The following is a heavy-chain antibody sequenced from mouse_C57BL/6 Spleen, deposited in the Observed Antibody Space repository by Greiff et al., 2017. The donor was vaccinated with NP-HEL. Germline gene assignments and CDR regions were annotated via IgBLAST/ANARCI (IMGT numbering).Heavy chain of an antibody. J-gene: IGHJ2*01. CDR2: IYPGDGDT. Sequence: QVQLKESGPELVKPGASVKISCKASGYAFSSSWMNWVKQRPGKGLEWIGRIYPGDGDTNYNGKFKGKATLTADKSSSTAYMQLSSLTSEDSAVYFCARSGYGSRGYFDYWGQGTTLTVSS. CDR1: GYAFSSSW. V-gene: IGHV1-82*01. CDR3: ARSGYGSRGYFDY. D-gene: IGHD1-1*01.